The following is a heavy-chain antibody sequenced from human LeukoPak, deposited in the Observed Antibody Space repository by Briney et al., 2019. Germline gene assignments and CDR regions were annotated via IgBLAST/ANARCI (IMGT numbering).Heavy chain of an antibody. D-gene: IGHD1-26*01. CDR2: ISSGGDTT. J-gene: IGHJ4*02. Sequence: GGSLRLSCATSGGTFSSYAMTWVRQAPGKGLEWVSSISSGGDTTYYADSVKGRFTVSRDNSKNMLYLQMKSLRADDTAVYYCVTQAYSGSNKYYFDYWGQGTLVTVSS. CDR3: VTQAYSGSNKYYFDY. CDR1: GGTFSSYA. V-gene: IGHV3-23*01.